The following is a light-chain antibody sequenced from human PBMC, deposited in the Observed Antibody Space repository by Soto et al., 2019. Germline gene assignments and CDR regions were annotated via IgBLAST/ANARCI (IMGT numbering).Light chain of an antibody. CDR1: QSVSSSY. V-gene: IGKV3-20*01. Sequence: EIVLTQSPGTLSLSPGERATLSCRASQSVSSSYLAWYQQKPGQAPRLLIYGASSRATGIPDRFSGSGSVTDFTLTISRLEPEDFAVYYCQQYGSSRITFGHGTRLEIK. CDR2: GAS. J-gene: IGKJ5*01. CDR3: QQYGSSRIT.